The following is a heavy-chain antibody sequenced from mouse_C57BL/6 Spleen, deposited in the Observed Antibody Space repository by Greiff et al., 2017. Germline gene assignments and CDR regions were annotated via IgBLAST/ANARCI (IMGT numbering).Heavy chain of an antibody. CDR2: IRSKSNNYAT. CDR1: GFSFNTYA. D-gene: IGHD2-3*01. V-gene: IGHV10-1*01. Sequence: EVMLVASGGGLVQPKGSLKLSCAASGFSFNTYAMNWVRQAPGKGLEWVARIRSKSNNYATYYADSVKDRVTISRDDEESMLYLQMNNLKTEDTAMYYCVRQDGYSAYWGQGTLVTVSA. CDR3: VRQDGYSAY. J-gene: IGHJ3*01.